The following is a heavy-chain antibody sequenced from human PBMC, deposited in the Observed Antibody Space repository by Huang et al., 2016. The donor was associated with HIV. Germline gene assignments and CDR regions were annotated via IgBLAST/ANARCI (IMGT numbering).Heavy chain of an antibody. V-gene: IGHV3-15*01. CDR3: TTHLDYYDSSGYYFGNY. D-gene: IGHD3-22*01. CDR1: GFTFSKAW. J-gene: IGHJ4*02. Sequence: EVQLVESGGGLVKPGGSLRLSCAASGFTFSKAWMSWVRPAPGKGLEWGGRSKSKTDGRTTDYTAPVKGRFTISRDDARNTLYLQMNSLKTEDTAVYYCTTHLDYYDSSGYYFGNYWGQGTLVTVSS. CDR2: SKSKTDGRTT.